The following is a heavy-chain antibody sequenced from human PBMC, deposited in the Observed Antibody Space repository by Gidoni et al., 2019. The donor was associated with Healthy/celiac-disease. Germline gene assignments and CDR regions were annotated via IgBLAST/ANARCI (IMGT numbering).Heavy chain of an antibody. CDR2: INHSGST. CDR1: GGSFSGYY. V-gene: IGHV4-34*01. D-gene: IGHD3-22*01. CDR3: ARASSGYYRIIYY. Sequence: QVQLQQWGAGVLKPSEPLSLTCAVYGGSFSGYYWSWIRQPPGKGLEWIGEINHSGSTNYDPSLKSRVTISLDTSKNQFSLKLSSVTAADTAVYYCARASSGYYRIIYYWGQGTLVTVSS. J-gene: IGHJ4*02.